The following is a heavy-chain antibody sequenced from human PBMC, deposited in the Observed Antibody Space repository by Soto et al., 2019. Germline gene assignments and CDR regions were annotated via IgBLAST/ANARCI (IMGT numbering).Heavy chain of an antibody. Sequence: PSETLSLTCTVSGGSISSSSYYWGWIRQPPGKGLEWIGSIYYSGSTYYNPSLKSRVTISVDTSKNQFSLKLSSVTAADTAVYYCARRADYDILTGYYQYHYYYGMDVWGQGTTVTVSS. CDR3: ARRADYDILTGYYQYHYYYGMDV. J-gene: IGHJ6*02. CDR1: GGSISSSSYY. CDR2: IYYSGST. D-gene: IGHD3-9*01. V-gene: IGHV4-39*01.